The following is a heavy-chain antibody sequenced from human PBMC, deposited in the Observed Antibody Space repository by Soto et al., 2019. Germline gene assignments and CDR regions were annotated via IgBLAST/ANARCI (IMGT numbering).Heavy chain of an antibody. CDR1: GFTFSSYG. J-gene: IGHJ4*02. CDR3: ARDGYCSGGSCYSVPVFDY. V-gene: IGHV3-33*01. D-gene: IGHD2-15*01. Sequence: QVQLVASGGGVVQPGRSLRLSCAASGFTFSSYGMHWVRQAPGKGLEWVAVIWYDGSNKYYADSVKGRFTISRDNSKNMLYLQMNSRRAEDTAVYYCARDGYCSGGSCYSVPVFDYWGQGTLVTVSS. CDR2: IWYDGSNK.